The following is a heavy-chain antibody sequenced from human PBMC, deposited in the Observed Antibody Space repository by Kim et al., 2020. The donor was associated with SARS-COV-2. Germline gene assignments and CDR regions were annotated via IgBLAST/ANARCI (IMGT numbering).Heavy chain of an antibody. J-gene: IGHJ6*02. V-gene: IGHV1-69*13. CDR3: ARGGTTVSPYYYYGMDV. D-gene: IGHD4-4*01. Sequence: SVKVSCKASGGTFSSYAISWVRQAPGQGLEWMGGIIPIFGTANYAQKFQGRVTITADESTSTAYMELSSLRSEDTAVYYCARGGTTVSPYYYYGMDVWGQGTTGTVS. CDR2: IIPIFGTA. CDR1: GGTFSSYA.